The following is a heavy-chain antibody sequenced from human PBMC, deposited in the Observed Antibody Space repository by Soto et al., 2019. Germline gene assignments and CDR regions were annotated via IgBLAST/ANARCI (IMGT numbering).Heavy chain of an antibody. CDR1: GYTFTSYD. V-gene: IGHV1-8*01. CDR3: ARVEKAGGSAARRKYYFDY. CDR2: MNPNSGNT. Sequence: VASVKVSCKASGYTFTSYDINWVRQATGQGLEWMGWMNPNSGNTGYAQKFQGRVTMTRNTSISTAYMELSSLRSEDTAVYYCARVEKAGGSAARRKYYFDYWGQGTLVTVSS. J-gene: IGHJ4*02. D-gene: IGHD6-6*01.